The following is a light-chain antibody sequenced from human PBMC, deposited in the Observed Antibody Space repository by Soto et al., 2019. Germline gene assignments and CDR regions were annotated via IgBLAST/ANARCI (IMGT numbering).Light chain of an antibody. CDR1: SSNIGAGYD. V-gene: IGLV1-40*01. CDR3: QSYDSSLSVVV. CDR2: GNS. Sequence: SVLTQPPSVSGAPGQRVTIPCTGSSSNIGAGYDVHWYHQLPGTAPKLLIYGNSNRPSGVPDRFSGSKSGTSASLAITGLQAEDEADYYCQSYDSSLSVVVFGGGTKLTVL. J-gene: IGLJ2*01.